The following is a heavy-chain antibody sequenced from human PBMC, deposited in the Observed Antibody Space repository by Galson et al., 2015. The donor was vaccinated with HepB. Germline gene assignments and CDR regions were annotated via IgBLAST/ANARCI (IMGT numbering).Heavy chain of an antibody. D-gene: IGHD3-22*01. CDR2: ISSNGGST. Sequence: SLRLSCAASGFTFSSYAMHWVRQAPGKGLEYVSAISSNGGSTYYADSVKGRFTISRDNSKNTLYLQMSSLRAEDTAVYYCVKSRYYDSSGYYYGAGKADYWGQGTLVTVSS. CDR1: GFTFSSYA. J-gene: IGHJ4*02. V-gene: IGHV3-64D*06. CDR3: VKSRYYDSSGYYYGAGKADY.